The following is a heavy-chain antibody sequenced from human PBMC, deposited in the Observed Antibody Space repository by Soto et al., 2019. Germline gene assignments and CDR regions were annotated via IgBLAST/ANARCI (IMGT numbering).Heavy chain of an antibody. V-gene: IGHV4-61*08. J-gene: IGHJ4*02. Sequence: ETLSLTCIFSGDSVSIFGSYWTWIRQRPGKGLEWIRYIYYSELTDYNPSLKSRVAISLDTSSNQFSLQLTAVTAADTAVYYCSTVVVGRGWLFDYFDYWGQGTLVTVSS. CDR1: GDSVSIFGSY. CDR3: STVVVGRGWLFDYFDY. D-gene: IGHD6-19*01. CDR2: IYYSELT.